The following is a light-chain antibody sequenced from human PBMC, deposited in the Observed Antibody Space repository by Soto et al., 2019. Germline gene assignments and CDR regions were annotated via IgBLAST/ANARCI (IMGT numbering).Light chain of an antibody. CDR3: SSYTSSSIDYV. CDR1: SSDVGGYNY. Sequence: QSALTQPASVSGSPGQSITISCTGTSSDVGGYNYVSWYQQHPGKAPKLMIYEVSNRPSGGSNRFSGSKSGNTASLTISGLQADDEADYYCSSYTSSSIDYVFGTGTKVTVL. V-gene: IGLV2-14*01. CDR2: EVS. J-gene: IGLJ1*01.